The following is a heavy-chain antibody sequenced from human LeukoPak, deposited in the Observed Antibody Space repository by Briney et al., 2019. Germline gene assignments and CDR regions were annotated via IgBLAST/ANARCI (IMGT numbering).Heavy chain of an antibody. CDR1: GFTFSGYA. D-gene: IGHD1-26*01. CDR2: ISSDGSKI. V-gene: IGHV3-30*04. J-gene: IGHJ4*02. Sequence: GGSLRLSCAASGFTFSGYAMHWVRQAPGKGLEWVAIISSDGSKIYYADSVKGRFTISRDNSKNTLYLQMNSLRAEDTAVYYCAKSLAPTIVGATSNFDYWGQGTLVTVSS. CDR3: AKSLAPTIVGATSNFDY.